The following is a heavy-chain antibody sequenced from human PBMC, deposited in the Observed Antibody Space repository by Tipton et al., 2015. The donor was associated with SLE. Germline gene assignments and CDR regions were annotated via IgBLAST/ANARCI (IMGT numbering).Heavy chain of an antibody. CDR1: NGSISSYY. D-gene: IGHD1-26*01. V-gene: IGHV4-59*01. J-gene: IGHJ4*02. CDR2: ISYGNT. Sequence: TLSLTCTVSNGSISSYYWSWIRQPPGKGLEWLGYISYGNTKYNPSLRSRLTISVDTSKNQFSLRLSSVTAADTAVYYCAKMLGSTEDYWGQGTLVTVSS. CDR3: AKMLGSTEDY.